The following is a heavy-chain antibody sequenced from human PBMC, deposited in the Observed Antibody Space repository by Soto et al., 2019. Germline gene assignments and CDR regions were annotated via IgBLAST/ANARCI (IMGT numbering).Heavy chain of an antibody. J-gene: IGHJ5*02. CDR1: GGSISSSSYY. CDR3: ARQAAGDYIVVVVAANWFDP. D-gene: IGHD2-15*01. Sequence: QLQLQESGPGLVKPSETLSLTCTVSGGSISSSSYYWGWIRQPPGKGLEWIGSIYYSGSTYYNPSPTRRVIISVDTSKHPFSLKLSSVTAAATAVYYCARQAAGDYIVVVVAANWFDPWGQGTLVTVSS. CDR2: IYYSGST. V-gene: IGHV4-39*01.